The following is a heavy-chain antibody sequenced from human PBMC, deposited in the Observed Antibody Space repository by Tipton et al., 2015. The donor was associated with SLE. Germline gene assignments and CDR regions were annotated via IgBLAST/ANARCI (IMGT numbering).Heavy chain of an antibody. J-gene: IGHJ4*02. CDR1: GGSISSSSYY. Sequence: LRLSCTVPGGSISSSSYYWGWIRQPPGKGLEWIGSIYYSGSTYYNSSLKSRVTISLDTSKNQFSLKLSSVTAADTAVYYCASQNGEGYCSGGSCPGDWGQGTLVTVSS. V-gene: IGHV4-39*07. CDR2: IYYSGST. CDR3: ASQNGEGYCSGGSCPGD. D-gene: IGHD2-15*01.